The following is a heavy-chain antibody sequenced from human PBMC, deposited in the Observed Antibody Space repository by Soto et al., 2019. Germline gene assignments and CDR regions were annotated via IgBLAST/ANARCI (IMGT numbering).Heavy chain of an antibody. Sequence: EVQLVESGGGLVQPGGSLRLSCAASGFAFDSYWMHWVRQVPGEGPVWVSRIDYDGTTTTYADSVKGRFTISRDNAKNTLYLQMHSLRAEDTAVYYCTRGPRPSSAGTGAYWGQGTLVTVSS. V-gene: IGHV3-74*01. CDR2: IDYDGTTT. CDR1: GFAFDSYW. CDR3: TRGPRPSSAGTGAY. D-gene: IGHD6-13*01. J-gene: IGHJ4*02.